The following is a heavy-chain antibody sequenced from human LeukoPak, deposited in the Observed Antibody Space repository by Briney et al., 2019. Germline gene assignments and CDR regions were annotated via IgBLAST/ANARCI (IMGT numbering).Heavy chain of an antibody. CDR1: GFTFSSYG. J-gene: IGHJ4*02. Sequence: QSGGSLRLSCAASGFTFSSYGMHWVRQAPGKGLEWVAVISYDGSNKYYADSVKGRFTISRDNSKNTLYLQMNSLRAEDTAVYYCAKDRVTAAGYYFDYWGQGTLVTVSS. CDR2: ISYDGSNK. D-gene: IGHD6-13*01. CDR3: AKDRVTAAGYYFDY. V-gene: IGHV3-30*18.